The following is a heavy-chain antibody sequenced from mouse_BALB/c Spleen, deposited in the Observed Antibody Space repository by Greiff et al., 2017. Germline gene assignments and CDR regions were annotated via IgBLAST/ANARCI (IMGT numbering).Heavy chain of an antibody. Sequence: EVQLQQSGPELMKPGASVKISCKASGYSFTSYYMHWVKQSHGKSLEWIGYIDPFNGGTSYNQKFKGKATLTVDKSSSTAYMHLSSLTSEDSAVYYCAKITGYYVWYFDVWGAGTTVTVSS. CDR3: AKITGYYVWYFDV. J-gene: IGHJ1*01. CDR1: GYSFTSYY. CDR2: IDPFNGGT. V-gene: IGHV1-28*01. D-gene: IGHD2-3*01.